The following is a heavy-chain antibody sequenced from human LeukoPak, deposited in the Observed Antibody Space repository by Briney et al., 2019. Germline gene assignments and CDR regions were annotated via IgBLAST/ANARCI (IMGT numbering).Heavy chain of an antibody. V-gene: IGHV1-18*01. Sequence: ASVKVPCKASGYTFTSYGISWVRQAPGQGLEWMGWISAYNGNTNYAQKLQGRVTMTTDTSTSTAYMELRSLRSDDTAVYYCARDRCSSTSCYKFWFDPWGQGTLVTVSS. D-gene: IGHD2-2*02. J-gene: IGHJ5*02. CDR2: ISAYNGNT. CDR3: ARDRCSSTSCYKFWFDP. CDR1: GYTFTSYG.